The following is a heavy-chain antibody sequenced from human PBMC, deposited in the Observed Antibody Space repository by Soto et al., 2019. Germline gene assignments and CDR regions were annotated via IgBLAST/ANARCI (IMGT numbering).Heavy chain of an antibody. Sequence: ASVKVSCKASGYTFTTYYMHWVRQAPGQGLEWMGIINLSGGSTNYAQKFQGRVTMTRDTSTSTVFMDLSSLTSEDTAVYYCVRDFYELTEYGMDVWGQGTTVNVSS. CDR3: VRDFYELTEYGMDV. J-gene: IGHJ6*02. V-gene: IGHV1-46*01. CDR2: INLSGGST. D-gene: IGHD2-2*01. CDR1: GYTFTTYY.